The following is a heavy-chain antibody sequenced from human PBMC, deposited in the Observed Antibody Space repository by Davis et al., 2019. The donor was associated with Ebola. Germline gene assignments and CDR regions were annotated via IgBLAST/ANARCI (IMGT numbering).Heavy chain of an antibody. CDR2: ISGSGGTR. D-gene: IGHD6-13*01. CDR3: ARDGIATFGKVKYYYGMDV. J-gene: IGHJ6*04. CDR1: GFTFSTNA. Sequence: GESLKISCAASGFTFSTNAMSWVRQAPGKGLEWVSAISGSGGTRYYTDSVKGRFTISRDNSKNTLYLQMNSLRVEDTAVYYCARDGIATFGKVKYYYGMDVWGKGTTVTVSS. V-gene: IGHV3-23*01.